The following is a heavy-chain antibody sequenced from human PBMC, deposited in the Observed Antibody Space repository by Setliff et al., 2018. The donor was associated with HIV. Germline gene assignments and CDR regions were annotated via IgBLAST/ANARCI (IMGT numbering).Heavy chain of an antibody. CDR3: AKSAFGGVIVFYCFDY. Sequence: LSLTCAVHGGPLTDHYWNWIRQSPGKGLEWISDINQDGSDANYAESVRGRFTISRDNAKNTHYLQMTSLRPEDTAVYYCAKSAFGGVIVFYCFDYWGQGTLVTVSS. J-gene: IGHJ4*02. D-gene: IGHD3-16*02. CDR1: GGPLTDHY. CDR2: INQDGSDA. V-gene: IGHV3-11*06.